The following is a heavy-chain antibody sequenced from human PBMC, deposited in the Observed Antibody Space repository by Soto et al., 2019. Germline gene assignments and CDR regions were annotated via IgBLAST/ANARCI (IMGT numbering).Heavy chain of an antibody. V-gene: IGHV4-30-2*01. J-gene: IGHJ4*02. CDR1: GGSISSGGYS. D-gene: IGHD3-22*01. CDR3: ARGYYYDSSGYYRGLYYFDY. CDR2: IYHSGST. Sequence: QLQLQESGSGLVKPSQTLSLTCAVSGGSISSGGYSWSWIRQQPGKGLEWIGYIYHSGSTYYNPSLKSRVTISVDRSNNQFSLKLSSVTAADTAVYYCARGYYYDSSGYYRGLYYFDYWGQGTLVTVSS.